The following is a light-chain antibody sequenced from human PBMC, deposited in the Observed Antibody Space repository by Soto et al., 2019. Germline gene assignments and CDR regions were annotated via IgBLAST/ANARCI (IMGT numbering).Light chain of an antibody. Sequence: EILMTQSPATLSVSPGEGATLSCRASHRVNTYLAWYQQRPGQAPRLLIYDASTRATGIPARFSGGGSGTEFTLTISSLQSEDFAVYYCQQYNNWPLTFGGGTKVDIK. J-gene: IGKJ4*01. CDR3: QQYNNWPLT. CDR2: DAS. CDR1: HRVNTY. V-gene: IGKV3-15*01.